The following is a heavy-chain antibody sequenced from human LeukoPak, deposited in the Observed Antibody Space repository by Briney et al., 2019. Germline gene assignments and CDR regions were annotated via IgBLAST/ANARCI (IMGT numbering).Heavy chain of an antibody. V-gene: IGHV3-23*01. CDR1: GFTFSSYS. D-gene: IGHD1-26*01. CDR2: IRGSGGT. J-gene: IGHJ4*02. Sequence: PGGSLRLSCAASGFTFSSYSMNWVRQAPWKGLEWVSAIRGSGGTYYADSVKGRFTISRDNSKNTLYLQMNSLRAEDTAVYYCAKAGIVGASDYWGQGTLVTVSS. CDR3: AKAGIVGASDY.